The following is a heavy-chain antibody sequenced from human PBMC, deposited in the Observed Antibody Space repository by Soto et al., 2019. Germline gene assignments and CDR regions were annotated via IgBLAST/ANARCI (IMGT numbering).Heavy chain of an antibody. J-gene: IGHJ4*02. D-gene: IGHD2-21*01. Sequence: GGSLRLSCAASGFTFSSYWMSWVRQAPGKGLEWVANIKQDGSEKYYVDSVKGRFTISRDNAKNSLYLQMNSLRAEDTAVYYCARDPPSIPLGRLDYWGQGTLVTVSS. CDR1: GFTFSSYW. CDR3: ARDPPSIPLGRLDY. V-gene: IGHV3-7*01. CDR2: IKQDGSEK.